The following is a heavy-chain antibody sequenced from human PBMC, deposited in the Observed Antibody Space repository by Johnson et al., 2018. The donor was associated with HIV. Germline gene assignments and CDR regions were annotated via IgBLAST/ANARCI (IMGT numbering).Heavy chain of an antibody. D-gene: IGHD6-19*01. Sequence: QVQLVESGGDLVKPGGSLRLSCGASGFTFSDYYMSWIRQAPGKGLEWVSYISSSGSTIYYADSVKGRFTISRDNAKNSLYLQMNSLRAEDTAVYYCARDSGGMYSSGWYGLGAFDIWGQGTMVTVSS. J-gene: IGHJ3*02. V-gene: IGHV3-11*04. CDR2: ISSSGSTI. CDR3: ARDSGGMYSSGWYGLGAFDI. CDR1: GFTFSDYY.